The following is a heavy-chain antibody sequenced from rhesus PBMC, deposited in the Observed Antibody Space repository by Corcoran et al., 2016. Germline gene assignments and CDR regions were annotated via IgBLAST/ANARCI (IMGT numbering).Heavy chain of an antibody. CDR3: TRSRVVVSATPDY. J-gene: IGHJ4*01. Sequence: QVQLVQSGAEVKKPGASVKLSCKASGYTFPSYYINWVRPAPGPVLEWMGWSNTSKGNTGYAQKFQGRVTMTRDTSTSTAYMELSSLRSEDTAVYYCTRSRVVVSATPDYWGQGVLVTVSS. D-gene: IGHD2-39*02. CDR1: GYTFPSYY. CDR2: SNTSKGNT. V-gene: IGHV1S9*01.